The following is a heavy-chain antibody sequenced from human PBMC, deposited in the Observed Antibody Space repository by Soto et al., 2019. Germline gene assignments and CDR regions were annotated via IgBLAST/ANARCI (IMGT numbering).Heavy chain of an antibody. CDR3: AREGVAPYYYYGMDV. V-gene: IGHV1-18*01. D-gene: IGHD5-12*01. Sequence: QVQLVQSGAEVKKPGASVKFSCKASGYTFTRSGISWVRQAPGQGLEWMGWISTYNGDTNYAQTFQGRVTMTTDTSTSTVNREVRSLRSDDTAVYYCAREGVAPYYYYGMDVWGQGTPVTVSS. J-gene: IGHJ6*02. CDR2: ISTYNGDT. CDR1: GYTFTRSG.